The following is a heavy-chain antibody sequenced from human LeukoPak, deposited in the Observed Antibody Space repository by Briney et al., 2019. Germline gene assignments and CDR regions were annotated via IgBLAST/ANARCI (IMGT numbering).Heavy chain of an antibody. CDR1: GGTFSSYA. CDR3: TLRGLSYYYYYYMDV. D-gene: IGHD3-10*01. CDR2: IIPIFGTA. J-gene: IGHJ6*03. V-gene: IGHV1-69*13. Sequence: ASVKVSCKASGGTFSSYAISWVRQAPGQGLEWMGGIIPIFGTANYAQKFQGRVTITADESTSTAYMELSSLRSEDTAVYYCTLRGLSYYYYYYMDVWGKGTTVTISS.